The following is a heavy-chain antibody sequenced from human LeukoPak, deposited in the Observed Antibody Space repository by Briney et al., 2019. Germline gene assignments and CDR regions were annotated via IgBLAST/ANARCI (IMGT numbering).Heavy chain of an antibody. Sequence: GGSLRLSCAASGFTFSSYGMHWVRQAPGKGLEWVAFIRYDGSNKYYADSVKGRFTLSRDNSKNTLYLQMNSLRAEDTAVYYCAKGDYYDSSGYDFGANYWGQGTLVTVSS. CDR1: GFTFSSYG. D-gene: IGHD3-22*01. CDR3: AKGDYYDSSGYDFGANY. V-gene: IGHV3-30*02. CDR2: IRYDGSNK. J-gene: IGHJ4*02.